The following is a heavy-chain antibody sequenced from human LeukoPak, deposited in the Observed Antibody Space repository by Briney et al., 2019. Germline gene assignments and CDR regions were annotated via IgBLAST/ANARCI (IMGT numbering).Heavy chain of an antibody. V-gene: IGHV3-21*01. CDR3: AREGCSSASCSSYYYMDG. CDR1: GFTFSSYS. D-gene: IGHD2-2*01. J-gene: IGHJ6*03. CDR2: ISSSSYYI. Sequence: GGSLRLSCAASGFTFSSYSMNWIRQAPGKGLEWVSSISSSSYYIYYADSVKGRFTISRDNAKNSLYLQMNSLRAEDTAVYYCAREGCSSASCSSYYYMDGWAKGPRSPSP.